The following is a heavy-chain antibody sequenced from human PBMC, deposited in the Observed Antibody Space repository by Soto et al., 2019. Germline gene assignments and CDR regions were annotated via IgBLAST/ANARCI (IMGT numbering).Heavy chain of an antibody. CDR1: GFTFSSYG. Sequence: QVQLVESGGGVVQPGRSLRLSCAASGFTFSSYGMHWVRQAPGKGLEWVAVISYDGSNKYYADSVKGRFTISRDNSKNTLYLQMNSLRAEDTAVYYCAKGLGYSSSWYYYYYYGMDVWGQGTMVTVSS. V-gene: IGHV3-30*18. D-gene: IGHD6-13*01. CDR2: ISYDGSNK. J-gene: IGHJ6*02. CDR3: AKGLGYSSSWYYYYYYGMDV.